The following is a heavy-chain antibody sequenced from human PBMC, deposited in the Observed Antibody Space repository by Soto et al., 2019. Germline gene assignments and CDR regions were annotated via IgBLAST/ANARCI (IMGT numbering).Heavy chain of an antibody. CDR2: ISAYNGNT. D-gene: IGHD6-13*01. V-gene: IGHV1-18*01. CDR1: GYTFTSYG. Sequence: QVQLVQSGAEVKKPGASVKVSCKASGYTFTSYGISWVRQAPGQGLEWMGWISAYNGNTNYAQKLQGRVTMTTDTSTSTDYMELRSLRSDDTAVYYCARGGAAAGTPHYYYYYGMDVWGQGTTVTVSS. J-gene: IGHJ6*02. CDR3: ARGGAAAGTPHYYYYYGMDV.